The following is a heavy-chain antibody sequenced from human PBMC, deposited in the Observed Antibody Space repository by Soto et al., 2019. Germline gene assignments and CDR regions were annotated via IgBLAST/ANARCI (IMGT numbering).Heavy chain of an antibody. CDR3: AKRGVAGTRYFEY. J-gene: IGHJ4*02. Sequence: GGSLRLSCAAAGFTFRSYAMSWVRLAPGKGLEWVSTINGGDAGTYYADSVKGRFTISRDNSKNTVYLQMISLRAEDTAIYYCAKRGVAGTRYFEYWGLGTLVTVSS. D-gene: IGHD6-19*01. V-gene: IGHV3-23*01. CDR1: GFTFRSYA. CDR2: INGGDAGT.